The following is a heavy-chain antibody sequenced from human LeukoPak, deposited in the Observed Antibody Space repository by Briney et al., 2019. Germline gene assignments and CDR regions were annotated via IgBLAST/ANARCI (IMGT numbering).Heavy chain of an antibody. CDR2: IHPSGGST. J-gene: IGHJ6*02. CDR3: ARDPSSTSWNYYYYGMDV. CDR1: GYTFTSYY. Sequence: ASVKVSCKASGYTFTSYYMHWLRQAPGQGLEWMGIIHPSGGSTSYAQKFQGRVTMTRDTSTSTVYMELSSLRSEDTAVYYCARDPSSTSWNYYYYGMDVWGQGTTVTVSS. V-gene: IGHV1-46*01. D-gene: IGHD2-2*01.